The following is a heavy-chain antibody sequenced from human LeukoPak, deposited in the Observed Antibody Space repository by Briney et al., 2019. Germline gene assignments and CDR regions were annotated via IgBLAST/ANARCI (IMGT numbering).Heavy chain of an antibody. J-gene: IGHJ5*02. V-gene: IGHV4-34*01. CDR2: INHSGST. Sequence: SETLSLTCAVYGGSFSGYYWSWIRQPPGKGLEWIGEINHSGSTNYNPSLKSRVTISVDTSKNQFSLKLSSVTAADTAVYYCARHLRSDPWGQGTLVTVSS. CDR1: GGSFSGYY. CDR3: ARHLRSDP.